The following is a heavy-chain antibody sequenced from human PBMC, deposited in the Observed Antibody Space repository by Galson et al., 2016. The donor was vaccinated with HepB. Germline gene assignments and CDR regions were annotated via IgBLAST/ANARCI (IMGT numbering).Heavy chain of an antibody. D-gene: IGHD2/OR15-2a*01. CDR3: ARRHEYCPPVGCSVDY. V-gene: IGHV3-30*03. J-gene: IGHJ4*02. CDR1: GFTFNTYG. CDR2: ISYDGSHK. Sequence: SLRLSCAASGFTFNTYGMHWVRQAPGKGLEWVAVISYDGSHKYYADSVKGRFTISRDNSNNMLFLQMSSLRADDTAVYYCARRHEYCPPVGCSVDYWGQGTLVSVSS.